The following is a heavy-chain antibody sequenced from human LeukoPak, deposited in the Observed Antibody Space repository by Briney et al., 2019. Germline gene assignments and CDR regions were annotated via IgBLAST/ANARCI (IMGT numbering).Heavy chain of an antibody. V-gene: IGHV4-34*01. CDR3: ARQNTVYPTYFYCGMDV. CDR2: INYSGTT. CDR1: GGSISGYY. Sequence: SETLSLTCTVSGGSISGYYWSWIRQPPGKGLEWIGEINYSGTTNYNPTFKGRVTISVDTSKNQFSLKLSSVTAADTAVYYCARQNTVYPTYFYCGMDVWGQGTTVTVSS. J-gene: IGHJ6*02. D-gene: IGHD5/OR15-5a*01.